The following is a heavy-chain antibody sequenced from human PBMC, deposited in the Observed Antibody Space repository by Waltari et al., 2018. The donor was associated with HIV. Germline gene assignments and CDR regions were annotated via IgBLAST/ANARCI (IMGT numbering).Heavy chain of an antibody. Sequence: QLQLQESGPGLVKPSETLSLSCNVSGGSITSGGDYWAWVRQSPGRRVEGLDTMYYSGNTYYNPSLKGRVAISIDTSKDQFSLNLTSVTAADAAVYYCARHVSHQVWFEAMATYFDPWGQGIRVAVST. CDR3: ARHVSHQVWFEAMATYFDP. D-gene: IGHD3-10*01. CDR2: MYYSGNT. J-gene: IGHJ5*02. CDR1: GGSITSGGDY. V-gene: IGHV4-39*01.